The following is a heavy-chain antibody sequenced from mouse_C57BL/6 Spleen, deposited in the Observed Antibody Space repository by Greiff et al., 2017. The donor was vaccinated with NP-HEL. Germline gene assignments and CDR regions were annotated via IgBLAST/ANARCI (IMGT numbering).Heavy chain of an antibody. CDR3: ARELPIYDGYYGDFDV. V-gene: IGHV5-4*01. J-gene: IGHJ1*03. CDR1: GFTFSSYA. CDR2: ISDGGSYT. Sequence: EVKLVESGGGLVKPGGSLKLSCAASGFTFSSYAMSWVRQTPEKRLEWVATISDGGSYTYYPDNVKGRFTISRDNAKNNLYLQMSQLKSEDTAMYYCARELPIYDGYYGDFDVWGTRTTVTVSS. D-gene: IGHD2-3*01.